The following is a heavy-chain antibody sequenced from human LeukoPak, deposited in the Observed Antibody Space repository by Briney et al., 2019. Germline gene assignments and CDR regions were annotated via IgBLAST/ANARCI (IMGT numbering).Heavy chain of an antibody. CDR3: ARSATSSSSRINWFDA. CDR2: ITSSSSYI. V-gene: IGHV3-21*01. D-gene: IGHD6-6*01. J-gene: IGHJ5*02. Sequence: GSLRLSCTASGFTFSTYSMNWVRQAPGQGLEWVASITSSSSYIFYVDSVKGRFTISRDNAKNSLHLQMDSLRAEDSAVYYCARSATSSSSRINWFDAWGQGTLVTVSS. CDR1: GFTFSTYS.